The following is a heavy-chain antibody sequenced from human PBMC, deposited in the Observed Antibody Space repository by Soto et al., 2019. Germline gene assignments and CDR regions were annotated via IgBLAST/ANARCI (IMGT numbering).Heavy chain of an antibody. D-gene: IGHD3-9*01. CDR1: GFTFSSYA. Sequence: GGSLRLSCAASGFTFSSYAMSWVRQAPGKGLEWVSAISGSGGSTYYADSVKGRFTISRDNSKNTLYLQMNSLRAEDTAVYYCAKPFLYYDILTGYYNFDYWGQGTLVTVSS. J-gene: IGHJ4*02. CDR3: AKPFLYYDILTGYYNFDY. CDR2: ISGSGGST. V-gene: IGHV3-23*01.